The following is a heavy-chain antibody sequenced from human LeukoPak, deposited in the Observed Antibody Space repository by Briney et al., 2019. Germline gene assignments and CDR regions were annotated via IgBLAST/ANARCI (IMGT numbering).Heavy chain of an antibody. J-gene: IGHJ5*02. V-gene: IGHV4-30-2*01. D-gene: IGHD2-21*01. CDR2: IYHSAST. CDR1: GGSISSGGYS. CDR3: ARVGHKLRFDP. Sequence: SETLSLTCAVSGGSISSGGYSWSWIRQPPGKSLEWIGYIYHSASTYYNPSLKSRVTISVDRSKNQFSLKLSSVTAADTAVYYWARVGHKLRFDPWGQGTLVTVSS.